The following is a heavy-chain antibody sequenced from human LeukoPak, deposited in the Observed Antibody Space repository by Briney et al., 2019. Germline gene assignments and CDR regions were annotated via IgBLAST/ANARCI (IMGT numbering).Heavy chain of an antibody. Sequence: GGSLRLSCAASGFTFSSYAMSWVRQAPGKGLEWVSAISGSGGSTYYADSMKGRFTISRDNSKNTLYLQMNSLRAEDTAVYYCAKAGTRYCSSTSCPARYYYYGMDVWGQGTTVTVSS. D-gene: IGHD2-2*01. V-gene: IGHV3-23*01. J-gene: IGHJ6*02. CDR3: AKAGTRYCSSTSCPARYYYYGMDV. CDR2: ISGSGGST. CDR1: GFTFSSYA.